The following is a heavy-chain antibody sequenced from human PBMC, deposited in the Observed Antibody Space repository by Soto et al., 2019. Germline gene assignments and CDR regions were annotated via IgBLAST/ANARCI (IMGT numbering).Heavy chain of an antibody. CDR2: IYYSGSP. CDR1: GRSISSVNYY. CDR3: ARYGSGECNRGSCYSPFDY. J-gene: IGHJ4*02. Sequence: QVQLQESGPGLVKPSQTLSLTCTVSGRSISSVNYYWSWIRQPPGKGLEWIGYIYYSGSPYYNPSPRIRLTISGDPSKNKFPLKLSSVTAADTAVYYCARYGSGECNRGSCYSPFDYWGQGTLVTVSS. D-gene: IGHD2-15*01. V-gene: IGHV4-30-4*01.